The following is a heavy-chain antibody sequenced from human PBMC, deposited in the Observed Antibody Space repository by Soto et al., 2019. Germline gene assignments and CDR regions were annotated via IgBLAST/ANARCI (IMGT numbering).Heavy chain of an antibody. V-gene: IGHV1-46*01. Sequence: GASVKVSCKSSGYTFSSYYIHWVRQAPGQGLEWIGIINPNGGSTNYAQNFKGRLTMTRDTSTATVYMDLSALRSEDTAMYYCARDGGYCSSTSCPKNYSDYWGQGTLVTVSS. CDR2: INPNGGST. D-gene: IGHD2-2*01. CDR3: ARDGGYCSSTSCPKNYSDY. CDR1: GYTFSSYY. J-gene: IGHJ4*02.